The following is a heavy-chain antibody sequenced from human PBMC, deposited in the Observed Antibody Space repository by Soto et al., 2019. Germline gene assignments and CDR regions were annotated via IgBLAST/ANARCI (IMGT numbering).Heavy chain of an antibody. D-gene: IGHD4-17*01. Sequence: EASVKVSCKASGYTFTSYDINWVRQATGQGLEWMGWINPNSGNTGYAQKFQGRVTMTRNTSISTAYMELSSLRSEDTAVYYCARGPLRDTVTFDYWGQGTLVTVSS. J-gene: IGHJ4*02. CDR1: GYTFTSYD. V-gene: IGHV1-8*01. CDR3: ARGPLRDTVTFDY. CDR2: INPNSGNT.